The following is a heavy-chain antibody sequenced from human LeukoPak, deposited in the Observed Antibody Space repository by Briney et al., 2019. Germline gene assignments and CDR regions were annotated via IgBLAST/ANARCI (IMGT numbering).Heavy chain of an antibody. J-gene: IGHJ5*02. Sequence: SETLSLTCTVSGGSISGYYWSWVRQSPEKGLESIGFIYSTGSTSYNPSLKSRVTISIDTSQNQFSLRLTSVTAADTAVYYCARAGGGYCSSTSCYRGVVWFDPWGQGTLVTVSS. CDR2: IYSTGST. CDR3: ARAGGGYCSSTSCYRGVVWFDP. D-gene: IGHD2-2*02. V-gene: IGHV4-59*01. CDR1: GGSISGYY.